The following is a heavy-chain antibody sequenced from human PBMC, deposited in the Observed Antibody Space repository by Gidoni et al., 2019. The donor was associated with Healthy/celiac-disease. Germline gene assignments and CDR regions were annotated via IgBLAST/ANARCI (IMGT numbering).Heavy chain of an antibody. Sequence: EVQLLESGGGLVQPGGSLRLSCAASGFTFSSYAMSWVRQAPGQGLGWVSAISGSGGSTYYADSVKGRFTISRDNSKNTLYLQMNSLRAEDTAVYYCAKYGGIAAAGTPRYFDYWGQGTLVTVSS. CDR3: AKYGGIAAAGTPRYFDY. CDR1: GFTFSSYA. J-gene: IGHJ4*02. D-gene: IGHD6-13*01. CDR2: ISGSGGST. V-gene: IGHV3-23*01.